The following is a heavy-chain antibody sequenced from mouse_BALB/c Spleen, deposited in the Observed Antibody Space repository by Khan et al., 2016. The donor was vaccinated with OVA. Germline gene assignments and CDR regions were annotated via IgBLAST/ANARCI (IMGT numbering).Heavy chain of an antibody. V-gene: IGHV2-6-4*01. CDR2: IWGGGGT. CDR1: GFSLSRYN. Sequence: QVQLKESGPGLVAPSQSLSIICTVSGFSLSRYNIHWVRQPPGKGLEWLGMIWGGGGTDYNSTPKSRLSITKENSKSQVFLKLNSLQTNDTAMYYWARAYYRYDGYYAMDYWGHGTSVTVSS. CDR3: ARAYYRYDGYYAMDY. J-gene: IGHJ4*01. D-gene: IGHD2-14*01.